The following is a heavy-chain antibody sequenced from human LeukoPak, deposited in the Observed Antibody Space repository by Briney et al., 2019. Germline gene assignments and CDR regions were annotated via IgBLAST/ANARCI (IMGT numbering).Heavy chain of an antibody. CDR2: INPNSGGT. V-gene: IGHV1-2*04. D-gene: IGHD3-9*01. J-gene: IGHJ3*02. CDR3: ARGGELRYFDWLLSGAFDI. CDR1: EYTFTGYY. Sequence: ASVKVSCKASEYTFTGYYMHWVRQAPGQGLEWMGWINPNSGGTNYAQKFQGWVTMTRDTSISTAYMELSRLRSDDTAVYYCARGGELRYFDWLLSGAFDIWGQGTMVTVSS.